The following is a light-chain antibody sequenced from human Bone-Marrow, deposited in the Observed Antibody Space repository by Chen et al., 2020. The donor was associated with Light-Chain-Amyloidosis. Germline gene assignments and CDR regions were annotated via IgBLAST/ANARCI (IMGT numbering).Light chain of an antibody. J-gene: IGLJ3*02. CDR2: DDN. CDR3: QGWDRSSDRPV. CDR1: NTGSTS. Sequence: SYVPTQPSSLSVAPGQPATISLGGNNTGSTSVPWYLQTPGQAPLLVDYDDNDRHSGIPERMCGSTSGNTAPLTIRRVEAGDEADYYCQGWDRSSDRPVFGGGTKLTVL. V-gene: IGLV3-21*02.